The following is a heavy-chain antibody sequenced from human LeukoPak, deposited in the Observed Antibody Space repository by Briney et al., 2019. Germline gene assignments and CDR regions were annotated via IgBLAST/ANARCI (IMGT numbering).Heavy chain of an antibody. D-gene: IGHD2-21*02. CDR1: GFTFSSYS. CDR2: ISSSSSYI. V-gene: IGHV3-21*01. Sequence: GGSLRLSCAASGFTFSSYSMNWVRQAPGKGLEWVSSISSSSSYIYYADSVKGRFTISRDNAKNSLYLQMNSLRAEDTAVYYCARDCGGDCYSGYFQHWGQGTLVTVSS. CDR3: ARDCGGDCYSGYFQH. J-gene: IGHJ1*01.